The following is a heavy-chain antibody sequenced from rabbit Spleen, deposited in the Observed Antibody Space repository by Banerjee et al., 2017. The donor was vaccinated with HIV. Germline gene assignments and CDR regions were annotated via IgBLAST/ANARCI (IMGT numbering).Heavy chain of an antibody. J-gene: IGHJ4*01. D-gene: IGHD1-1*01. V-gene: IGHV1S45*01. CDR3: ARDLVAVIGWNFNL. CDR1: GVSLNDKDV. CDR2: INIVTGKS. Sequence: QEHLEESGGDLVKPGASLTLTCNASGVSLNDKDVMCWVRQAPGKGLEWIACINIVTGKSGYANWAEGRFIMSRTSSTTVTLQMTSLTAADTATYFCARDLVAVIGWNFNLWGQGTLVTVS.